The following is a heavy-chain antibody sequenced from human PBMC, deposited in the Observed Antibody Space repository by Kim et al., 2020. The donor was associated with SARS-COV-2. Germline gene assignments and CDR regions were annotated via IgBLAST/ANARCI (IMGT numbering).Heavy chain of an antibody. J-gene: IGHJ4*02. V-gene: IGHV5-51*01. Sequence: SPSFHGKVTISADKSISTAYLQWSSLKSSDTAMYYCAREALDGQRYFDYWGQGTLVTVSS. D-gene: IGHD1-1*01. CDR3: AREALDGQRYFDY.